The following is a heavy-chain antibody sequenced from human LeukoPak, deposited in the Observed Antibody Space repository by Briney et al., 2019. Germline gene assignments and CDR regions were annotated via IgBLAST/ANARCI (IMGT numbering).Heavy chain of an antibody. Sequence: GGSLRLSCTASGFTFSGYSMNWIRQAPGRGLEWASSFGTRSTSIYHAGSVKGRFAISRDNAKNSLYLQMNSLRAEDTALYYCAREVSEGFDFWGQGTLVTVSS. CDR3: AREVSEGFDF. V-gene: IGHV3-21*01. CDR1: GFTFSGYS. D-gene: IGHD3-22*01. J-gene: IGHJ4*02. CDR2: FGTRSTSI.